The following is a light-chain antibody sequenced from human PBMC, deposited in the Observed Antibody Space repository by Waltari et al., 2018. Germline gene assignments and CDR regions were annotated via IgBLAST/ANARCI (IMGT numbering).Light chain of an antibody. J-gene: IGLJ2*01. V-gene: IGLV2-23*02. Sequence: QSALTQPASVSGSPGQSITISCTGTSSDVGNSTRFPWYQQHPGKAPKLMIFAVSKRPSGVSDRFSGSKSGDMASLTISGLQPEDEAEYFCSSYAGSSKGVFGGGTKVTVL. CDR2: AVS. CDR1: SSDVGNSTR. CDR3: SSYAGSSKGV.